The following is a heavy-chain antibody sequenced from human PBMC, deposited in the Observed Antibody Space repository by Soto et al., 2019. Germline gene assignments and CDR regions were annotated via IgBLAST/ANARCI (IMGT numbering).Heavy chain of an antibody. V-gene: IGHV1-8*01. CDR3: ARGRASGSYYLLDY. CDR2: INPNSGNI. D-gene: IGHD3-10*01. CDR1: GDTFTTYY. Sequence: VASVKVSCKASGDTFTTYYINWGRQATGHGLEWMGWINPNSGNIGYAQRFQGRVTMTRDTAIRTAYMEVSSLRSDDTAVYYCARGRASGSYYLLDYWGQGTLVTVSS. J-gene: IGHJ4*02.